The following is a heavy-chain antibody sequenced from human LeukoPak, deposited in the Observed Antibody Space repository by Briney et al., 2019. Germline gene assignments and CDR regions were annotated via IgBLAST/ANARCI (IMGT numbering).Heavy chain of an antibody. D-gene: IGHD3-16*01. CDR1: GFTFSAHS. V-gene: IGHV3-48*01. CDR2: ISSSASTI. J-gene: IGHJ6*03. CDR3: ARASSSVGGYYFYYYMDV. Sequence: GGSVRLSCAASGFTFSAHSMNWVRQAPGKGLEWVSYISSSASTIYYADSVKGRFTISRDSAKSSLYPQMNSLRAEDTAMYYCARASSSVGGYYFYYYMDVWGKGTTVTVSS.